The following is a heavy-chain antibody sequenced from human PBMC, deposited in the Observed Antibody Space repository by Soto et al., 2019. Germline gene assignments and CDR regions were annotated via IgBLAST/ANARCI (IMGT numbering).Heavy chain of an antibody. D-gene: IGHD2-15*01. J-gene: IGHJ4*02. V-gene: IGHV1-69*06. CDR3: ARSGSGWHQSDY. CDR1: GGTFSSYA. Sequence: QVQLVQSGAEVKKPGSSVKVSCKASGGTFSSYAISWVRQAPGQGLEWMGGLIPIFGTGNYAQKFQGRVTITADKSTSTAYMELSSLRSEDTAVYYCARSGSGWHQSDYWGQGTLVTVSS. CDR2: LIPIFGTG.